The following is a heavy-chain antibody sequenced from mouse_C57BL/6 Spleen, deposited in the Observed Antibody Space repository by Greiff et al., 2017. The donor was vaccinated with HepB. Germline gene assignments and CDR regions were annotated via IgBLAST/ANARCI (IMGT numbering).Heavy chain of an antibody. Sequence: QVQLQQSGAELVKPGASVKLSCKASGYTFTSYWMQWVKQRPGQGLEWIGEIDPSDSYTNYNQKFKGKATLTVDTSSSTAYMQLSSLTSEDSAVYYCAYYDGYYLDYWGQGTTLTVSS. CDR3: AYYDGYYLDY. V-gene: IGHV1-50*01. D-gene: IGHD2-3*01. CDR1: GYTFTSYW. J-gene: IGHJ2*01. CDR2: IDPSDSYT.